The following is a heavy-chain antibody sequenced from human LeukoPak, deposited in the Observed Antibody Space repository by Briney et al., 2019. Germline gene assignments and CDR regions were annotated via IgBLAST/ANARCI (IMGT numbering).Heavy chain of an antibody. CDR2: ITGGGLHT. V-gene: IGHV3-23*01. J-gene: IGHJ4*02. Sequence: GGSLRLSCAASGFTFSSYAMTWVRQAPGKGLEWVSAITGGGLHTYYADSVKGRFTVSRDKSKNTLYLQMNSLRAEDTAVYYCAKSLRNYVYWGQGTLVTVSS. CDR1: GFTFSSYA. D-gene: IGHD1-7*01. CDR3: AKSLRNYVY.